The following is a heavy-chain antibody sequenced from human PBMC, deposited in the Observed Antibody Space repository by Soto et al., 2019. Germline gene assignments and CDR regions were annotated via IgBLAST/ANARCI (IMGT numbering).Heavy chain of an antibody. D-gene: IGHD6-19*01. CDR2: ISGSGGST. Sequence: GGSLRLSCAASGFTFTSFAMSWVRQAPGKGLEWVSTISGSGGSTSYADPVKGRFTISRDNSKNTLYLQMNSLRAEDTAVYYCAKLSVTGTLGGFFDYWGQGALVTVSS. CDR1: GFTFTSFA. V-gene: IGHV3-23*01. CDR3: AKLSVTGTLGGFFDY. J-gene: IGHJ4*02.